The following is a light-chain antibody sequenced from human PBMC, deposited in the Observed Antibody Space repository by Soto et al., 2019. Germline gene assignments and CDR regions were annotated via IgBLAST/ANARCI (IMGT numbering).Light chain of an antibody. Sequence: QSVLTQPPSTSGTPGQRVTISCSGSSSNIGGNAVNWYQQLPGTAPKLLMYRSNQRPSGVPDRFSGSKSGTSASLAISGLRSEDEADYYCAAWDDTVRSYVFGTGTKVTVL. CDR2: RSN. V-gene: IGLV1-47*01. CDR3: AAWDDTVRSYV. J-gene: IGLJ1*01. CDR1: SSNIGGNA.